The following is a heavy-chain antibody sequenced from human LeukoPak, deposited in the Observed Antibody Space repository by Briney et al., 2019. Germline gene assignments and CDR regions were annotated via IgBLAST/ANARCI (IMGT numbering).Heavy chain of an antibody. CDR2: VYHSGLT. D-gene: IGHD2-8*02. V-gene: IGHV4/OR15-8*02. CDR3: ARGYCTGGNCYSFGY. CDR1: GASVSTNNW. Sequence: SETLPLTCVVSGASVSTNNWWKWVRQAPGKGLEWIGEVYHSGLTNYSPSLKSRVSMSIDKSKNIFSLNLTSVTAADTAVYYCARGYCTGGNCYSFGYWGQGTLVIVSS. J-gene: IGHJ4*02.